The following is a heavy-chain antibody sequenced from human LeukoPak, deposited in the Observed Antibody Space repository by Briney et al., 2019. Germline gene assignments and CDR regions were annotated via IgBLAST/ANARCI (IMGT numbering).Heavy chain of an antibody. CDR1: GGSISSYY. CDR3: ARYVRGLMPTYFDY. D-gene: IGHD3-10*01. V-gene: IGHV4-59*01. Sequence: SETLSLTCTVSGGSISSYYWSWIRQPPGKGLEWIGYIYYSGSTNYNPSLKSRVSISVDTSKKQLSLKLSSVTAADTAVYYCARYVRGLMPTYFDYWGQGTLVTVSS. CDR2: IYYSGST. J-gene: IGHJ4*02.